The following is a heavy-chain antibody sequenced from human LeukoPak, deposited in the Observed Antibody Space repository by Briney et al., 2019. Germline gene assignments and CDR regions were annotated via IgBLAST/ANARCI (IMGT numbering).Heavy chain of an antibody. CDR2: ISGSGGST. J-gene: IGHJ4*02. CDR1: GFTFSSYA. V-gene: IGHV3-23*01. CDR3: AKVCIVATITGGDY. Sequence: GGSLRLSCAASGFTFSSYAMSWVRQAPGKGLEWVSAISGSGGSTYYADSVKGRFTISRDNSKNTLYLQMNSLRAEDTAAYYCAKVCIVATITGGDYWGQGTLVTVSS. D-gene: IGHD5-12*01.